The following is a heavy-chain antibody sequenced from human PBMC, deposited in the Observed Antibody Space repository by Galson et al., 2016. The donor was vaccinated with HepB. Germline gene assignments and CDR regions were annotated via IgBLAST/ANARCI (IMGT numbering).Heavy chain of an antibody. V-gene: IGHV4-31*03. CDR1: GGSITSGGYY. Sequence: LSLTCTVSGGSITSGGYYWSWIRQYPGKVLEWIGYIYHSGSTYYNPSLKSRITMSVDTSKNQFSLKLSSVTAADTAVYYCARKRVPDLDYFDYWGRGSLVTVSS. CDR2: IYHSGST. J-gene: IGHJ4*02. CDR3: ARKRVPDLDYFDY. D-gene: IGHD2-2*01.